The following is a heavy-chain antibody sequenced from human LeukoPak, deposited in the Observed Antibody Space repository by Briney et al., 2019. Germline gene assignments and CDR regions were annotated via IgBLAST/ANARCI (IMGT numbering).Heavy chain of an antibody. Sequence: ASVKVSCKASGYTFTSYGISWVRQAPGQGLEWMGWISVYNGTTNYAQKFKDRVTMTTDTSTNIAYMELRSLRFDDTAVYYCARGGIVATEMTGDYWGQGTLVIVSS. D-gene: IGHD5-12*01. J-gene: IGHJ4*02. CDR1: GYTFTSYG. CDR3: ARGGIVATEMTGDY. CDR2: ISVYNGTT. V-gene: IGHV1-18*01.